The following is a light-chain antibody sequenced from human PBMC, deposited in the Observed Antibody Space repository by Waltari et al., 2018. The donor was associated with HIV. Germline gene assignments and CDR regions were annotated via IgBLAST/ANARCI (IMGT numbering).Light chain of an antibody. V-gene: IGKV3-15*01. Sequence: EIVMTQSPVTLSVSPGERATLSCRASQSIINNLAWYQHKPGQAPRLLISAASTRATGFPARFSGSGWGTEFTLTISSLQSEDSAVYYCQQYNNWPLTFGGWTKVEIK. CDR3: QQYNNWPLT. CDR2: AAS. J-gene: IGKJ4*01. CDR1: QSIINN.